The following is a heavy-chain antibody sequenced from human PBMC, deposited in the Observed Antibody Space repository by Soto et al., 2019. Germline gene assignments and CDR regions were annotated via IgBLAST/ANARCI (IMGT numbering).Heavy chain of an antibody. V-gene: IGHV1-69*06. Sequence: QVQLVQSGAEVKKPGSSVKVSCKASGGTFSSYAISWVRQAPGQGLEWMGGIIPIFGTANYAQKFQGRVTITADKSTSTAYMELSSLRSEDTAVYYCARVAYSDSSGYYEGYFDYWGQGTLVTVSS. D-gene: IGHD3-22*01. CDR2: IIPIFGTA. CDR3: ARVAYSDSSGYYEGYFDY. CDR1: GGTFSSYA. J-gene: IGHJ4*02.